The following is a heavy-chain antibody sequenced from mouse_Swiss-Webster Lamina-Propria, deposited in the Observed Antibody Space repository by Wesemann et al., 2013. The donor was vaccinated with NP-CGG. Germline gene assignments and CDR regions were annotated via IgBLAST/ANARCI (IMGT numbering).Heavy chain of an antibody. CDR3: ARYYRYAMDY. Sequence: GYISYSGSTYYNPSLKSRISITRDTSKNQYYLQLNSVTTEDTATYYCARYYRYAMDYWGQGTSVTVSS. D-gene: IGHD2-14*01. V-gene: IGHV3-8*02. J-gene: IGHJ4*01. CDR2: ISYSGST.